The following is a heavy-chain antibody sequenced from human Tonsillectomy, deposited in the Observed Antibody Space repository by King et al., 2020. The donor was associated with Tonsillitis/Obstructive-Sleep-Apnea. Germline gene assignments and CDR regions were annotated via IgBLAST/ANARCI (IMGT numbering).Heavy chain of an antibody. CDR2: IYYSGST. CDR1: GGSVSSGSYY. V-gene: IGHV4-61*01. Sequence: VQLQESGPGLVKPSETLSLTCTVSGGSVSSGSYYWSWIRQPPGKGLEWIGYIYYSGSTNYNPSLKSRVTISVDTSKNQFSLKLSSVTAADTAVYYCASSTSNKLPYYYYYMDVWGKGTTVTVSS. J-gene: IGHJ6*03. CDR3: ASSTSNKLPYYYYYMDV. D-gene: IGHD2-2*01.